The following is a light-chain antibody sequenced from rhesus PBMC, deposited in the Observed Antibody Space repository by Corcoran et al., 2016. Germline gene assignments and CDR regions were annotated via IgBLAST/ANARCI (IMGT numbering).Light chain of an antibody. CDR1: QSVSSS. V-gene: IGKV3-42*03. Sequence: EIVMTQSPATLSLSPGERATLSCRASQSVSSSLAWYQQTPGQAPRLLSYGASSRATGVPDRFSGSGSGTEFTLTISSLEAAYFAVYYCQQCSSWPLTFGEGTKVAIE. J-gene: IGKJ4*01. CDR2: GAS. CDR3: QQCSSWPLT.